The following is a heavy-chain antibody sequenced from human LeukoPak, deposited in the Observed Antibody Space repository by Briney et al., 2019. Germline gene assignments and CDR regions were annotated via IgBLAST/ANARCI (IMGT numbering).Heavy chain of an antibody. V-gene: IGHV1-2*06. CDR1: GYTFTGYY. CDR3: AREPHPEGFDY. D-gene: IGHD1-14*01. CDR2: INPNSGGT. Sequence: GSSVKVSCKASGYTFTGYYMHWVRQAPGQGLEWIGRINPNSGGTNYAQKFQGRVTMTRDTSISTAYMELSRLRSDDTAVYYCAREPHPEGFDYWGRGTLVTVSS. J-gene: IGHJ4*02.